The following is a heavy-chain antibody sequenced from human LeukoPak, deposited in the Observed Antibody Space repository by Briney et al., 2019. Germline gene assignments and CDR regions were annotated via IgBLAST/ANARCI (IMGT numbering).Heavy chain of an antibody. CDR1: GYTFSSYG. Sequence: ASVKVSCKASGYTFSSYGISWVRQARGQGLEWMGWISAYNGNTNYAQKLQGRVTMTTDTSTTTAYMELGSLTSDDTAVYYCAGGGSGWSRDYWGQGTLVTVSS. CDR2: ISAYNGNT. V-gene: IGHV1-18*01. D-gene: IGHD6-19*01. J-gene: IGHJ4*02. CDR3: AGGGSGWSRDY.